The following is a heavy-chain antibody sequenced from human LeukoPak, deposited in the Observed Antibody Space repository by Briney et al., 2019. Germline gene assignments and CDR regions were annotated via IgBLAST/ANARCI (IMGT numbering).Heavy chain of an antibody. Sequence: PGRSLRLSCAASGFTFDDYAMHWVRQAPGKGLEWVSGVTGNGGSTFYADSVKGRFTISRDNSKNTLYLQMNSLRVEDTALYYCAKRRGPTYGDFDYWGQGTLVTASS. V-gene: IGHV3-23*01. D-gene: IGHD4-17*01. CDR3: AKRRGPTYGDFDY. CDR2: VTGNGGST. J-gene: IGHJ4*02. CDR1: GFTFDDYA.